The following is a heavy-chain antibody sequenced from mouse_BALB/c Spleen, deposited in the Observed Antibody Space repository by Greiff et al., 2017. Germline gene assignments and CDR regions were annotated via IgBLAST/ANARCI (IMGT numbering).Heavy chain of an antibody. J-gene: IGHJ2*01. CDR2: ISAGGSYT. D-gene: IGHD1-1*01. Sequence: EVKLVESGGGLVKPGGSLKLSCAASGFTFSDYYMYWVRQTPEKRLEWVATISAGGSYTYYPDSVKGRFTISRDNAKNNLYLQMSSLKSEDTAMFYCATVSDYSGSRGLVFDYWGQGTTLTVSS. CDR3: ATVSDYSGSRGLVFDY. V-gene: IGHV5-4*02. CDR1: GFTFSDYY.